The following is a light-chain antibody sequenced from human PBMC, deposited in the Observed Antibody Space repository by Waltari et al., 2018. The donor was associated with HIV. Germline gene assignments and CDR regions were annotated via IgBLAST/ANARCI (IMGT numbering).Light chain of an antibody. CDR2: STN. CDR1: SGSASTSYS. V-gene: IGLV8-61*01. CDR3: VLFMGNGIWV. Sequence: QTVVTQEPSFSVSPGGTVTLTCGLSSGSASTSYSPSWYQQTPGQAPRTLIYSTNTRSSGVPDRFSGSILGNKAALTITGAQADDESDYYCVLFMGNGIWVFGGGTKLTVL. J-gene: IGLJ3*02.